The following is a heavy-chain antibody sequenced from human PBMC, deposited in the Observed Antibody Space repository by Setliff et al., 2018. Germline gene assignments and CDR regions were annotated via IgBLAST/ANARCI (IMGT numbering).Heavy chain of an antibody. D-gene: IGHD2-21*02. Sequence: ASVKVSCKASGYTITNFALNWVRQAPGQGPEWMGWINTNSGNPTYAQGFTGRFAFSLDTSVSTAYLQIYSLKAEDTAVYYCARASRFGTAIYKGDYYMDVWGNGTTVTVSS. J-gene: IGHJ6*03. CDR3: ARASRFGTAIYKGDYYMDV. CDR2: INTNSGNP. V-gene: IGHV7-4-1*01. CDR1: GYTITNFA.